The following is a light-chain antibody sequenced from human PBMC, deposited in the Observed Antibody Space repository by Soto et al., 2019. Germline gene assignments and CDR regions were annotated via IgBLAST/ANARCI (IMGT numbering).Light chain of an antibody. J-gene: IGLJ1*01. CDR2: DVT. CDR3: CSYAGSPYV. CDR1: STDIGDYNY. V-gene: IGLV2-11*01. Sequence: QSALTQPRSVSGSPGQSVTISCTGTSTDIGDYNYVSWYRQHPGKAPKLMIYDVTKRPSGVPDRFSGSKSGNTASLTISGIQPEDEADYYCCSYAGSPYVFGIGTKVTVL.